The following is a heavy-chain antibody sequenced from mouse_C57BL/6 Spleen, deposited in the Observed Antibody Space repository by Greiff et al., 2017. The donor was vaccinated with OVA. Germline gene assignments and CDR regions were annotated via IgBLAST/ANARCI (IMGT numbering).Heavy chain of an antibody. CDR2: IRLKSDNYAT. CDR3: KSLSRYFDY. V-gene: IGHV6-3*01. Sequence: EVKLVESGGGLVQPGGSMKLSCVASGFTFSNYWMNWVRQSPEKGLEWVAQIRLKSDNYATHYAESVKGRFTISRDDSKSSVYLQMNNLRAEDTGIYYCKSLSRYFDYWGQGTTLTVSS. J-gene: IGHJ2*01. D-gene: IGHD1-1*01. CDR1: GFTFSNYW.